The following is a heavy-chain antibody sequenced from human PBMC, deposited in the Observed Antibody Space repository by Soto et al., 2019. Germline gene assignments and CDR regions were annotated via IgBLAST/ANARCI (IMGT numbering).Heavy chain of an antibody. CDR2: VHLNSGGT. CDR3: ASPRELSDSYFYFFPLDV. V-gene: IGHV1-2*02. D-gene: IGHD3-10*01. Sequence: GAPVKVSCKASGYPFTGYYVHWVRQAPGHGLEWLGWVHLNSGGTNYAQSFQGRVTMTRDRSVSTVYMEMTGLSSDDTAVYYCASPRELSDSYFYFFPLDVWGQGTTVTVSS. CDR1: GYPFTGYY. J-gene: IGHJ6*01.